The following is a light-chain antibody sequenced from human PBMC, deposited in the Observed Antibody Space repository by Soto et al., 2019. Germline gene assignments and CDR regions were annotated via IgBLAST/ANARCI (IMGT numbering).Light chain of an antibody. CDR3: QQYYSYPWT. V-gene: IGKV1-5*03. CDR1: QTISSW. CDR2: KAS. Sequence: DIQITQSPXXRXAXXXXXLAIACRASQTISSWLAWYQQKPGKAPKLLIYKASTLKSGVPSRFSGSGFGTEVTITISSLQSEDFVTHYCQQYYSYPWTFGQGTKVDIK. J-gene: IGKJ1*01.